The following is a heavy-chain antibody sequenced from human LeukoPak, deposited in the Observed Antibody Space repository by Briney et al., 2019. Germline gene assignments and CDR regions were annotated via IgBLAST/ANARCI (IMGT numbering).Heavy chain of an antibody. CDR3: ARRVVRFPGRWLQLGYFDY. Sequence: SETLSLTCAVYGGPFSGYYWSWIRQPPGKGLEWIGEINHSGSTNYNPSLKSRVTISVDTSKNQFSLKLSSVTAADTAVYYCARRVVRFPGRWLQLGYFDYWGQGTLVTVSS. CDR1: GGPFSGYY. CDR2: INHSGST. V-gene: IGHV4-34*01. D-gene: IGHD5-24*01. J-gene: IGHJ4*02.